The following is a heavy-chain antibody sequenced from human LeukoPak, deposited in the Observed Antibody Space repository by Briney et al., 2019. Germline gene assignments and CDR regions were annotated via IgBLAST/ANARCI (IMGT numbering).Heavy chain of an antibody. Sequence: QPGGSLRLSCAASGFTFSSYAMHWVRQAPGKGLEWVAVISYDGSNKYYADSVKGRFTISRDNSKNTLYLQMNSLRAEDTAVYYCAADIPPTTVRGFIIPPFDYWGQGTLVTVSS. D-gene: IGHD3-10*01. J-gene: IGHJ4*02. CDR2: ISYDGSNK. V-gene: IGHV3-30-3*01. CDR1: GFTFSSYA. CDR3: AADIPPTTVRGFIIPPFDY.